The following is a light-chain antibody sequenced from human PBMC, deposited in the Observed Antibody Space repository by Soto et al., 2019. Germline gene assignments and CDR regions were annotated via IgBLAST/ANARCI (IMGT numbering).Light chain of an antibody. J-gene: IGKJ2*02. CDR1: QSLVYSDGRTY. CDR2: KVF. V-gene: IGKV2-30*01. Sequence: DVVMTQSPVSLAVTPGQPASFSCKSSQSLVYSDGRTYLNWFHQRPGQSPRRIVHKVFILDSGVPGRFSGGGSGSDFTLTISSVEAKDVGVYFCMQGTAWPWTFGQGTRLEIK. CDR3: MQGTAWPWT.